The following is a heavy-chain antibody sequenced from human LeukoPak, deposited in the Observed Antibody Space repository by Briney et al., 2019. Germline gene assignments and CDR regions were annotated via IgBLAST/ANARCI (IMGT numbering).Heavy chain of an antibody. Sequence: GGSLRLSCAASGFSFSDYYMSWIRQAPGKWLEWVSYISNGGTTIYYADSVKGRFTVSRDNAKNSLYLQMNSLRAEDSALYYCAISNEVHGGLQAFWSQGTLVTVSS. J-gene: IGHJ4*02. CDR3: AISNEVHGGLQAF. CDR2: ISNGGTTI. CDR1: GFSFSDYY. V-gene: IGHV3-11*04. D-gene: IGHD3-16*01.